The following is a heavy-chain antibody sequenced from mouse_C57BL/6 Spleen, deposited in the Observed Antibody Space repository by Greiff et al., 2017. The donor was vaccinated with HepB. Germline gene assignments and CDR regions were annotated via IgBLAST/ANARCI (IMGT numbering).Heavy chain of an antibody. CDR3: ARRGLSYVGDFDV. D-gene: IGHD1-1*01. CDR1: GYTFTSYW. CDR2: IDPSDSYT. Sequence: QVQLQQPGAELVKPGASVKLSCKASGYTFTSYWMQWVKQRPGQGLEWIGEIDPSDSYTNYNQKFKGKATLTVDTSSSTAYMQLSSLTSEDSAVYYCARRGLSYVGDFDVWGTGTTVTVSS. V-gene: IGHV1-50*01. J-gene: IGHJ1*03.